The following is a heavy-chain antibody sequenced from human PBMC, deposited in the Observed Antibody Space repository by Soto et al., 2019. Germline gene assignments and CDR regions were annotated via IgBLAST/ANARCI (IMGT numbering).Heavy chain of an antibody. CDR3: TTSNYYESGTYPQAPFDY. CDR1: YFNFTNLW. V-gene: IGHV3-15*07. J-gene: IGHJ4*02. D-gene: IGHD3-10*01. CDR2: IQSKTDGATT. Sequence: AASYFNFTNLWILCIIKVQKKGLEWVGRIQSKTDGATTDHAAHVKGKFTISRDDSKNTLYLDMNSLKTEDTALYYCTTSNYYESGTYPQAPFDYRGKGTLVTGSS.